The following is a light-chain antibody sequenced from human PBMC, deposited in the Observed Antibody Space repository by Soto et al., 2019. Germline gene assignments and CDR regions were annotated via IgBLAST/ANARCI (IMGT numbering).Light chain of an antibody. Sequence: QPVLTQTPSASGTPGQRITISCSGSSSNIGSRTVNWYQQFPGTAPKVLIYSNTQRPSGVPDRFSASKSGTTASLAISGLQSEDEADYYCAAWDDSLNGHVFGGGTKLTV. J-gene: IGLJ2*01. V-gene: IGLV1-44*01. CDR2: SNT. CDR3: AAWDDSLNGHV. CDR1: SSNIGSRT.